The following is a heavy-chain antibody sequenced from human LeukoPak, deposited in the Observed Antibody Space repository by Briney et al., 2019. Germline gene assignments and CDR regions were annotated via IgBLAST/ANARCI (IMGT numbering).Heavy chain of an antibody. J-gene: IGHJ4*02. CDR1: GFTFSTNA. D-gene: IGHD2/OR15-2a*01. Sequence: PGGSLRLSCAASGFTFSTNAMSWVRQAPGKGLEWVSVISASGGSTYYADSVKGRFTISRDNSKNTLYLQMNSLRAEDTAVYYCARDLAFSRLDYWGQGVLVTVSS. CDR2: ISASGGST. CDR3: ARDLAFSRLDY. V-gene: IGHV3-23*01.